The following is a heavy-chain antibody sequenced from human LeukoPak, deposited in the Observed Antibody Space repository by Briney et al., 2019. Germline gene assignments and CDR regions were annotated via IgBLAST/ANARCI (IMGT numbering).Heavy chain of an antibody. CDR2: IYYSGST. Sequence: PSETLSLTCTVSGGSISSSSYYWGWIRQPPGTGLEWIGSIYYSGSTYYNPSLKSRVTISVDTSKNQFSLKLSSVTAADTAVYYCASQGIAAAENDYWGQGTLVTVSS. V-gene: IGHV4-39*01. D-gene: IGHD6-13*01. CDR3: ASQGIAAAENDY. CDR1: GGSISSSSYY. J-gene: IGHJ4*02.